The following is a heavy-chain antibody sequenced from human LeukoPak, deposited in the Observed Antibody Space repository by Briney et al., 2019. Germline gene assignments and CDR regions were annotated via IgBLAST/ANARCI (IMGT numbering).Heavy chain of an antibody. J-gene: IGHJ4*02. CDR1: GGSISSYY. CDR3: ATNAGGYREAPFDY. CDR2: IYYSEST. D-gene: IGHD5-12*01. Sequence: PSETLSLTCTVSGGSISSYYWTWIRQPPGKGLECIGYIYYSESTSCNPSLKTRVTISLDTSKNQFSLKLTSVTAADTAVYYCATNAGGYREAPFDYWGQGTLVTVSS. V-gene: IGHV4-59*01.